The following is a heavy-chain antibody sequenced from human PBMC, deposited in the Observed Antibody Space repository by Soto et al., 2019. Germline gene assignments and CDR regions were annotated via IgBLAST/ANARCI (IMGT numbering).Heavy chain of an antibody. D-gene: IGHD1-26*01. J-gene: IGHJ5*02. CDR2: IIPIFGTA. Sequence: GASVKVSCKASGGTFSSYAVSWVRQAPGQGLEWMGGIIPIFGTANYAQKFQGRVTITADESTSTAYMELSSLRSEDTAVYYCASSWELRGWFDPWGQGTLVTFSS. V-gene: IGHV1-69*13. CDR1: GGTFSSYA. CDR3: ASSWELRGWFDP.